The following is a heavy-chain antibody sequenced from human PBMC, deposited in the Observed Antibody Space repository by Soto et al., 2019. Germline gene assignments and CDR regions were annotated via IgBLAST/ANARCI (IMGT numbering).Heavy chain of an antibody. D-gene: IGHD6-19*01. CDR3: ARKLSSNGWSAFDY. J-gene: IGHJ4*02. CDR1: GYTFTSYY. V-gene: IGHV1-46*01. CDR2: ISTSSGST. Sequence: ASVKGSCKASGYTFTSYYMHWWRQPTGQGLEWMGIISTSSGSTTYAQKFQGRVTVTRDTSTTTVYMELSSLRSEDTAVYYCARKLSSNGWSAFDYWGQGTLVTVSS.